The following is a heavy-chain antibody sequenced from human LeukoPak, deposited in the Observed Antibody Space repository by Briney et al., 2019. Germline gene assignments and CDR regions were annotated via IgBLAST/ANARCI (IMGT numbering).Heavy chain of an antibody. V-gene: IGHV3-49*04. CDR2: IRSKAYGGTT. CDR3: TREFMVRGVFAY. CDR1: GFTFGDYT. Sequence: GGSLRLSCTASGFTFGDYTMSWVRQAPGKGLEWVGFIRSKAYGGTTEYAASVKGRFTISRDDSKSIAYLQMNSPKTEDTAVYYCTREFMVRGVFAYWGQGTLVTVSS. J-gene: IGHJ4*02. D-gene: IGHD3-10*01.